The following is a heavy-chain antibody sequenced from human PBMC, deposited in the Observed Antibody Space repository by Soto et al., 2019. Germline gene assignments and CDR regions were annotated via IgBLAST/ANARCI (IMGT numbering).Heavy chain of an antibody. CDR1: GGSFSGYY. J-gene: IGHJ6*02. V-gene: IGHV4-34*01. CDR2: INHSGST. Sequence: XATLSLTCAVYGGSFSGYYWSWIRQPPGKGLEWIGEINHSGSTNYNPSLKSRVTISVDTSKNQFSLKLSSVTAADTAVYYCARGYDYGDYYYYGMDVWGQGTTVTVSS. CDR3: ARGYDYGDYYYYGMDV. D-gene: IGHD4-17*01.